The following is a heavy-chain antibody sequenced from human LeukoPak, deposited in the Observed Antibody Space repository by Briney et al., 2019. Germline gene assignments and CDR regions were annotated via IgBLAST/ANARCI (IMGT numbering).Heavy chain of an antibody. CDR3: ATEYSYAFDI. CDR1: GFTVSSYG. J-gene: IGHJ3*02. D-gene: IGHD5-18*01. V-gene: IGHV3-33*01. Sequence: GGSLRLSCAASGFTVSSYGTHWVRQAPGKGLEWVAVIWYDGSNKYYADSVKGRFTISRDNSKNTLYLQMNSLRAEDTAVYYCATEYSYAFDIWGQGTMVTVSS. CDR2: IWYDGSNK.